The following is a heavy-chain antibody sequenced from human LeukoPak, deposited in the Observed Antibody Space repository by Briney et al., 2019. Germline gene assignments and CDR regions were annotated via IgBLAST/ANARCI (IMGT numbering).Heavy chain of an antibody. Sequence: ASVKVSCKASGYTFTSYGISWVRQAPGQGLEWMAWISAYNGDTNYAQNLQGRVTMTTDTSTSTAYMELRSLRSDDTAVYYCTRGGDIVVVPAAMSFDYWGQGTLVTVSS. CDR3: TRGGDIVVVPAAMSFDY. J-gene: IGHJ4*02. CDR1: GYTFTSYG. D-gene: IGHD2-2*01. CDR2: ISAYNGDT. V-gene: IGHV1-18*01.